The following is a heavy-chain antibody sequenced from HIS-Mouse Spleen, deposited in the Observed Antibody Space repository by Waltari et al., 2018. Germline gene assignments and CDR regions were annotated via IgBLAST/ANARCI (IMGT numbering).Heavy chain of an antibody. J-gene: IGHJ2*01. Sequence: QLQLQESGPGLVKPSETLSLTCTVSGGSISSSSYYWGWIRQPPGKGLEWIGGIYYSGSTHDNPSLMHRVTISVDTSKNQSSLKLSSVTAADTAVYYCAREIPYSSSWYDWYFDLWGRGTLVTVSS. CDR1: GGSISSSSYY. V-gene: IGHV4-39*07. D-gene: IGHD6-13*01. CDR3: AREIPYSSSWYDWYFDL. CDR2: IYYSGST.